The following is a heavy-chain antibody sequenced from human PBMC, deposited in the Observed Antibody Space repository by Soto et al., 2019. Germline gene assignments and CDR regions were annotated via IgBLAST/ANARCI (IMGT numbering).Heavy chain of an antibody. CDR1: GGSFSGYY. D-gene: IGHD6-13*01. CDR2: INHSGST. V-gene: IGHV4-34*01. CDR3: ARGIARGFDY. Sequence: QVQLQQWGAGLLKPSETLSLTCAVYGGSFSGYYWSWIRQPPGKGLEWIGEINHSGSTNYNPSLKSRVTISVDTSKNQFSLKLSSVTAADTAVYYCARGIARGFDYWGQGTLVTVSS. J-gene: IGHJ4*02.